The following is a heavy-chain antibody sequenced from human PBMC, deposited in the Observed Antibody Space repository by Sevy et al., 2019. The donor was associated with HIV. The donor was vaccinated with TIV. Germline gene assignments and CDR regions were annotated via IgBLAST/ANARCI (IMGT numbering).Heavy chain of an antibody. V-gene: IGHV1-69*13. CDR2: IIPIFGTA. D-gene: IGHD2-2*02. Sequence: ASVKVSCKASGGTFSSYAISWVRQAPGQGLEWMGGIIPIFGTANYAQKFQGRVTIIADESTSTAYMELSSLRSEDTAVYYCARDISPIYCSSTSCYTGNYYYGMDVWGQGTTVTVSS. J-gene: IGHJ6*02. CDR3: ARDISPIYCSSTSCYTGNYYYGMDV. CDR1: GGTFSSYA.